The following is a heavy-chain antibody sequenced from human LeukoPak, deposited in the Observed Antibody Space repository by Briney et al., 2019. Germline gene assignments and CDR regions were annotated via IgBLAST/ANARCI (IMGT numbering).Heavy chain of an antibody. V-gene: IGHV1-2*02. J-gene: IGHJ4*02. CDR2: INPNSGGT. D-gene: IGHD6-19*01. CDR1: GYTFTGYY. CDR3: AREGQYSSGWSEFDY. Sequence: GASVKVSCKASGYTFTGYYMHWVRQAPGQGLEWMRWINPNSGGTNYAQKFQGRVTMTRDTSISTAYMELSRLRSDDTAVYYCAREGQYSSGWSEFDYWGQGTLVTVSS.